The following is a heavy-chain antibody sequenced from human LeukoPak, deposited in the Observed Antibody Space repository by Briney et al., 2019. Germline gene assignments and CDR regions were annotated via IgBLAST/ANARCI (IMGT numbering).Heavy chain of an antibody. V-gene: IGHV3-74*01. CDR2: ISGGGRNT. D-gene: IGHD6-19*01. CDR3: ARSYSSRWGLFDY. J-gene: IGHJ4*02. CDR1: GFTFSNYA. Sequence: GGSLRLSCAASGFTFSNYAMSWVRQAPGKGLVWVSRISGGGRNTSYADSVKGRFTISRDNAKNTLYLQMNSLSAEDTALYFCARSYSSRWGLFDYWGQGTLVTVSS.